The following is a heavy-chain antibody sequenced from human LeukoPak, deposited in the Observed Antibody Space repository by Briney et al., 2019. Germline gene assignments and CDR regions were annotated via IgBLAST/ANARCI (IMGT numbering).Heavy chain of an antibody. D-gene: IGHD4-17*01. V-gene: IGHV3-23*01. J-gene: IGHJ6*02. Sequence: GGSLRLSCAASGFTFSSYAMSWVRQAPGKGLEWVSAISGSGDSTYYADSVKGRFTISRDNSKNTLYLQMNSLRAEDTAVYYCAKAYDYYYYYGMDVWGQGTTVTVSS. CDR3: AKAYDYYYYYGMDV. CDR1: GFTFSSYA. CDR2: ISGSGDST.